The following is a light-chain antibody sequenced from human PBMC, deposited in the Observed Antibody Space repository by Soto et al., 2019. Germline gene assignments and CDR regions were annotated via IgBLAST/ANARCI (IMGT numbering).Light chain of an antibody. V-gene: IGKV1-5*01. CDR3: QQYISYPYT. CDR1: QTTNTW. Sequence: DIQMTQFPATLSASVGDRVTITCRASQTTNTWLVWYQQQPGTAPTLLIYDASSLEGGVPSRFSASGSGTEFTLTISSLQPDDLATYYCQQYISYPYTFGQGTKVEIK. J-gene: IGKJ2*01. CDR2: DAS.